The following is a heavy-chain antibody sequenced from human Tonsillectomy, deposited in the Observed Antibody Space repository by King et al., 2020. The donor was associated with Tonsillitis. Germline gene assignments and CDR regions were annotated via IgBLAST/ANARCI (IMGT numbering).Heavy chain of an antibody. J-gene: IGHJ6*03. CDR2: ISYDGNTK. CDR1: GFSFSNYA. Sequence: VQLVESGGGVVHPGRSLRLSCAASGFSFSNYAMHWVRQAPGKGLEWVALISYDGNTKYYTDSLKGRFIISRDNSKNMLHLQIDSLRVEDTAVYYCARAPAMIAEDNYYMDVWGKGTTVTVSS. CDR3: ARAPAMIAEDNYYMDV. V-gene: IGHV3-30-3*01. D-gene: IGHD3-22*01.